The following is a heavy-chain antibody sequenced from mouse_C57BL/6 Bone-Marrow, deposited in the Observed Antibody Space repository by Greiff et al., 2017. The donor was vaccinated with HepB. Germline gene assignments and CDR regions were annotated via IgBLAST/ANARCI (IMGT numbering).Heavy chain of an antibody. J-gene: IGHJ4*01. CDR3: ARERWGFTTVVAMDY. V-gene: IGHV1-53*01. Sequence: QVQLKQPGTELVKPGASVKLSCKASGYTFTSYWMHWVKQRPGQGLEWIGNINPSNGGTNYNEKFKSKATLTVDKSSSTAYMQLSSLTSEDSAVYYCARERWGFTTVVAMDYWGQGTSVTVSS. CDR1: GYTFTSYW. D-gene: IGHD1-1*01. CDR2: INPSNGGT.